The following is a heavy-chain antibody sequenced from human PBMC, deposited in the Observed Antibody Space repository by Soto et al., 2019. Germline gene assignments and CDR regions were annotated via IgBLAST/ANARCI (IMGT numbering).Heavy chain of an antibody. CDR2: FRSSGGT. CDR1: GDSISSYN. CDR3: ARAAIKGPQVEGQPPTSQTLDY. D-gene: IGHD1-1*01. J-gene: IGHJ4*02. Sequence: PSETLALTCTVSGDSISSYNLAWIRQPPGKGLEWIGYFRSSGGTSYNPSLKSRVTISADTSKNQFSLKLTSVTAADTALYYCARAAIKGPQVEGQPPTSQTLDYWGQGILVTVS. V-gene: IGHV4-59*12.